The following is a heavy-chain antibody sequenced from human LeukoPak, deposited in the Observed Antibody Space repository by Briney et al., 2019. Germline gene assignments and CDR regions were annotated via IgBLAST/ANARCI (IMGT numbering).Heavy chain of an antibody. CDR1: GGSISSGGYY. CDR2: INHSGST. V-gene: IGHV4-30-2*01. J-gene: IGHJ4*02. D-gene: IGHD1-26*01. CDR3: ARRVLSYVASDY. Sequence: PSQTLSLTCTVSGGSISSGGYYWSWIRQPPGKGLEWIGEINHSGSTNYNPSLKSRVTISVDTSKNQFSLKLSSVTAADTAVYYCARRVLSYVASDYWGQGTLVTVSS.